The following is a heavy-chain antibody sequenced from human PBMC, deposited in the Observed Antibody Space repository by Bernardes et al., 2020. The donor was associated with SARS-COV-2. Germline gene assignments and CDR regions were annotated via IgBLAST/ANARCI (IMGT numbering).Heavy chain of an antibody. Sequence: ETLSLTCIVSGGSISGYYWSWIWQPPGKGLEWIGYIYYSGSTNYNPSLKSRVTISVDTSKNQFSLKVSSVTAADTAVYYCARGGTEYDWYFDLWGRGTLVTVSS. D-gene: IGHD3-16*01. CDR2: IYYSGST. CDR1: GGSISGYY. V-gene: IGHV4-59*01. CDR3: ARGGTEYDWYFDL. J-gene: IGHJ2*01.